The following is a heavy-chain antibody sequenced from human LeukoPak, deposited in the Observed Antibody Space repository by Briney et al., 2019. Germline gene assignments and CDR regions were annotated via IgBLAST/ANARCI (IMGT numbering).Heavy chain of an antibody. V-gene: IGHV3-21*01. D-gene: IGHD6-13*01. J-gene: IGHJ4*02. CDR1: GFTFSSYS. CDR2: VSSGSNDI. CDR3: ARSIGAAYFDN. Sequence: GGSLRLSCAGSGFTFSSYSMNWVRQAPGKGLEWVSFVSSGSNDIYYADSVKGRFTISRDNAKNSLYLETNSLRAEDTAVYYCARSIGAAYFDNWGQGTLVTVSS.